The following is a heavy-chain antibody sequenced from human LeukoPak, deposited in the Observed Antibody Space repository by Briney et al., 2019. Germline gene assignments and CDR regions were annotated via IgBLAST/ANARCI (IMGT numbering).Heavy chain of an antibody. V-gene: IGHV3-64*01. J-gene: IGHJ4*02. Sequence: PWGSLRLSCAASGFTFSSYAMHWVRQAPGKGLEYVSAISSNGGSTYYANSVKDRFTISRDNSKNTLYLQMGSLRAEDMAVYYCARVYYDSSGYPDYCGQGALLSVSS. D-gene: IGHD3-22*01. CDR1: GFTFSSYA. CDR3: ARVYYDSSGYPDY. CDR2: ISSNGGST.